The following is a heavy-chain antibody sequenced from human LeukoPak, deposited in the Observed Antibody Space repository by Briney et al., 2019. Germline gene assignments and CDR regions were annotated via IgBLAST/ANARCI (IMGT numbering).Heavy chain of an antibody. J-gene: IGHJ5*02. CDR2: IYPSGST. V-gene: IGHV4-61*02. Sequence: SGTLSLTCTVSGASISSSGYYWSWIRQPAGKGLEWIGRIYPSGSTKYDPSLKSRVSISLDTSKNQFSLKLTSVTAADTAVYYCASTAAGPIWFDPWGQGTLVTVSS. D-gene: IGHD5-18*01. CDR3: ASTAAGPIWFDP. CDR1: GASISSSGYY.